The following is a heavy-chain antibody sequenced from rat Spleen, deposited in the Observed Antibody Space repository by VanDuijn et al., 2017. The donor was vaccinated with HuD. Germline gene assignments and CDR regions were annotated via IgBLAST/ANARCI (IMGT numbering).Heavy chain of an antibody. D-gene: IGHD1-12*01. V-gene: IGHV5-22*01. CDR3: TPYEGGSAY. CDR2: ISYEGSST. J-gene: IGHJ3*01. CDR1: GFTFSDYY. Sequence: EVQLVESGGGLVQPGRSLKPSCAASGFTFSDYYMAWVRQAPKKGLEWVASISYEGSSTHYGDSVKGRFTMSRDNAKSTLYLQMNSLRSEDTATYYCTPYEGGSAYWGQGTLVTVSS.